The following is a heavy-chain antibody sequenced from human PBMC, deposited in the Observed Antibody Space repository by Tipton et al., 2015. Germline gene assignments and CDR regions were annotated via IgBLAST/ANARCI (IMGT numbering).Heavy chain of an antibody. J-gene: IGHJ6*02. V-gene: IGHV4-61*01. CDR1: GGSVTSGSYY. D-gene: IGHD5-24*01. CDR3: ARDLEHGMDV. Sequence: TLSLTCTVSGGSVTSGSYYWSWIRQPPGKGLEWIGYISYTDGAHYSPALKSRVTISVDTSKNQFSLTLNSVAAADTAVYYCARDLEHGMDVWGHGTTVTVSS. CDR2: ISYTDGA.